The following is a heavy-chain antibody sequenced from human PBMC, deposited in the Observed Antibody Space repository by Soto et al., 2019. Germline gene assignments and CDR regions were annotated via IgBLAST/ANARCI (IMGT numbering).Heavy chain of an antibody. CDR2: IHYSVRT. V-gene: IGHV4-59*01. J-gene: IGHJ4*02. Sequence: PLETMSLTWTVSEGSISSYYGSCIPQPPGKGLEWIRYIHYSVRTIYNPSLKRRVTISVDTSKNHFSLKLSSVTAVDSHVYYCARAIGGYFDYWGQGTLVTVSS. CDR1: EGSISSYY. D-gene: IGHD2-15*01. CDR3: ARAIGGYFDY.